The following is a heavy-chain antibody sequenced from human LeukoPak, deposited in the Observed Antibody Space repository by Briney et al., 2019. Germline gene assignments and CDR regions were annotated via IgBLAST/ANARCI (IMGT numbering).Heavy chain of an antibody. CDR2: ISWDGGST. Sequence: AGGSLRLSCAASGFTFDDYAMHWVRQAPGKGLEWVSLISWDGGSTYYADSVKGRFTISRDNSKNSLYPQMNSLRAEDTALYYCARGYCSGGSCYSDYYYYYMDVWGKGTTVTVSS. CDR3: ARGYCSGGSCYSDYYYYYMDV. V-gene: IGHV3-43D*03. J-gene: IGHJ6*03. D-gene: IGHD2-15*01. CDR1: GFTFDDYA.